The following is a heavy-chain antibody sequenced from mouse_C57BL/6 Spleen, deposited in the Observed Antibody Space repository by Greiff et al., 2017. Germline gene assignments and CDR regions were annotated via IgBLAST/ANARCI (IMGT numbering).Heavy chain of an antibody. Sequence: QVQLQQSGAELVKPGASVKLSCKASGYTFTSYWMQWVKQRPGQGLEWIGEIDPSDSYTNYNQKFKGKATLTVDTSSSTAYMQLSSLTSEDSAVYYCARRCDYDAMDYWGQGTSVTVSS. V-gene: IGHV1-50*01. CDR3: ARRCDYDAMDY. CDR1: GYTFTSYW. CDR2: IDPSDSYT. J-gene: IGHJ4*01.